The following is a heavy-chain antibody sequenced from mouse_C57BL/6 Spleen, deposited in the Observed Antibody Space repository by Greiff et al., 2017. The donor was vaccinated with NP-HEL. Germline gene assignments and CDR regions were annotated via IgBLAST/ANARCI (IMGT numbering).Heavy chain of an antibody. D-gene: IGHD1-1*01. CDR3: ARAYYYGSSYWDFDV. CDR2: IYPRDGST. Sequence: VQLQQSGPELVKPGASVKLSCKASGYTFTSYDINWVKQRPGQGLEWIGWIYPRDGSTKYNEKFKGKATLTVDTSSSTAFMELHSLTSEDYAVYFCARAYYYGSSYWDFDVWGTGTTVTVSS. J-gene: IGHJ1*03. V-gene: IGHV1-85*01. CDR1: GYTFTSYD.